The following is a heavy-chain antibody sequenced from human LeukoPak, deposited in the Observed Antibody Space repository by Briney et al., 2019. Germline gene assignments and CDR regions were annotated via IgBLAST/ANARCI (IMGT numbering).Heavy chain of an antibody. Sequence: GGSLRLSCAASGFTVSSNYMSWVRLAPGKGLEWVSVIYSGGSTYYADSVKGRFTISRDNSKNTLYLQMNSLRAEDTAVYYCARYLSSGWTGYYYGMDVWGQGTTVTVSS. CDR2: IYSGGST. D-gene: IGHD6-19*01. V-gene: IGHV3-53*01. CDR1: GFTVSSNY. J-gene: IGHJ6*02. CDR3: ARYLSSGWTGYYYGMDV.